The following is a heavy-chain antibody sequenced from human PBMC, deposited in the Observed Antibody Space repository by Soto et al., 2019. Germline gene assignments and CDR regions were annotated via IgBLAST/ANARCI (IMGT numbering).Heavy chain of an antibody. D-gene: IGHD6-13*01. J-gene: IGHJ4*02. CDR1: GFSFSSYG. V-gene: IGHV3-30*18. CDR2: ISYDGSNK. Sequence: QVQLVESGGGVVQPGRSLRLSCAASGFSFSSYGMYWVRQAPGKGLEWVAVISYDGSNKYYADSVKGRFTISRDNSKNTLYLLMNSLRAEDTAVYYCAKGLIAAAGTPSYFDYWGQGTLVTVSS. CDR3: AKGLIAAAGTPSYFDY.